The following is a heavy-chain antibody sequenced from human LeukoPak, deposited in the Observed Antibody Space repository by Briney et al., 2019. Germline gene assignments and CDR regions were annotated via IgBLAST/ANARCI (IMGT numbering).Heavy chain of an antibody. Sequence: ASVKVSCKASGYTFTSYDSNGVRQATGQGLEGMGWMNPNSGNTGYAQKFQGRVTMTRNTSISTAYMELSSLTSDDTAVYYCARARSTYYDFWSGYYNNYYGMDVWGQGTTVTVSS. D-gene: IGHD3-3*01. J-gene: IGHJ6*02. CDR3: ARARSTYYDFWSGYYNNYYGMDV. CDR1: GYTFTSYD. V-gene: IGHV1-8*01. CDR2: MNPNSGNT.